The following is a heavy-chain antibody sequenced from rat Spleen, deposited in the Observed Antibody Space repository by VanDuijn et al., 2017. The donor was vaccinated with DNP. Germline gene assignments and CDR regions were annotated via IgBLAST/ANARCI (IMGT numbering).Heavy chain of an antibody. D-gene: IGHD5-1*01. CDR1: GFTFSDYN. CDR3: ATTGSWYFDF. V-gene: IGHV5S10*01. J-gene: IGHJ1*01. Sequence: EVQLVESGGGLVQPGRSLKLSCAASGFTFSDYNMAWVRQAPKTGLEWVAPIIYDGSRTYYRDSVKGRFTISRDNAKSTLYLQMDSLRSEDTATYYCATTGSWYFDFWGPGTMVTVSS. CDR2: IIYDGSRT.